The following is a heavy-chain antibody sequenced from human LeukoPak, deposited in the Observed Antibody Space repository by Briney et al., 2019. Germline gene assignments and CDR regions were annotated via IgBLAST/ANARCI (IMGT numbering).Heavy chain of an antibody. J-gene: IGHJ4*02. CDR1: AFTSGSSA. D-gene: IGHD6-13*01. CDR3: AKDLGYSSS. CDR2: ISGSVGST. Sequence: PGGSLILFCAASAFTSGSSAMSGYRQCRRKGPEWVSAISGSVGSTYYADSVKGRFTISRDNSKHTLYLQMNSLRAEDTAVYYCAKDLGYSSSWGQGTLVTVCS. V-gene: IGHV3-23*01.